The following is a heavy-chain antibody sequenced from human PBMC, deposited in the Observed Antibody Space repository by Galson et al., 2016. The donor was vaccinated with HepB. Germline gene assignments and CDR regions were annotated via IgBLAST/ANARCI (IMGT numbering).Heavy chain of an antibody. Sequence: LRLSCAASGFTFSSYAMHWVRQAPGKGLEWVAVISYDGSNKYFAASVKGRFTISRDNSKNTLYLQMNGLRAEDTAVYYCAKDALFYGSGNYVHYWGQGTLVTVSS. CDR1: GFTFSSYA. CDR2: ISYDGSNK. V-gene: IGHV3-30*04. J-gene: IGHJ4*02. D-gene: IGHD3-10*01. CDR3: AKDALFYGSGNYVHY.